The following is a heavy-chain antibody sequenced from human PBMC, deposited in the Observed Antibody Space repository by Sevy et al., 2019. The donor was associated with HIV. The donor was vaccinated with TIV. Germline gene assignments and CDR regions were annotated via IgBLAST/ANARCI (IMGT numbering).Heavy chain of an antibody. Sequence: GGSLRLYCVVSGIIFTSSGMHWVRQAPGKGLEWVAVISYHGRDKFYADSVKGRFTISRDNSKNILYLQMNGLRIEDTAVYYCARVGIVVGGAFDIWGQGTMVTVSS. D-gene: IGHD2-15*01. V-gene: IGHV3-30*03. CDR3: ARVGIVVGGAFDI. CDR1: GIIFTSSG. J-gene: IGHJ3*02. CDR2: ISYHGRDK.